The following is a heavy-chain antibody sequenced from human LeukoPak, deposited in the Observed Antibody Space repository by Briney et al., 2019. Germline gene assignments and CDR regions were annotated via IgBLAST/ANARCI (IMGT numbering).Heavy chain of an antibody. CDR3: ARDPGSPRGFFDL. Sequence: TPSETLSLTCTVSGGSISSGGYYWSWIRQHPGKGLEWIGYIYHSGSTYYTPSLKSRVTISLDRSKNQFSLKLNSVTAADTAVYYCARDPGSPRGFFDLWGRGTLVTVSS. V-gene: IGHV4-30-2*01. D-gene: IGHD2-15*01. CDR2: IYHSGST. CDR1: GGSISSGGYY. J-gene: IGHJ2*01.